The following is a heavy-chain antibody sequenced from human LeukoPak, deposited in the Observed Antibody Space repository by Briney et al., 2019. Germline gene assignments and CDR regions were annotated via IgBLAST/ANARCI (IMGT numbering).Heavy chain of an antibody. V-gene: IGHV3-33*01. J-gene: IGHJ1*01. D-gene: IGHD3-22*01. CDR1: GFTFSSYG. Sequence: GGSLRLSCAASGFTFSSYGMHWVRQAPGKGLEWVAAIWHDGSRKYYAESVKGRFTISRDNARNTVYVQMDSLRAEDTAVYYCARDEGDSSGYYPGLWGQGTLVTVSS. CDR2: IWHDGSRK. CDR3: ARDEGDSSGYYPGL.